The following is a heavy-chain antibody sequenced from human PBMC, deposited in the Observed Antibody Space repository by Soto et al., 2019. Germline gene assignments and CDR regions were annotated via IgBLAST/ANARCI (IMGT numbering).Heavy chain of an antibody. Sequence: PSETLSLTCTVSGGSISSGGYYWSWIRQPPGKGLEWIGYLYYSGSTYYNPSLKSRVTVSVDTSKNQFSLKLSSVTAADTAVYYCAREYYYDSSGFDYWGQGTLVTVSS. CDR3: AREYYYDSSGFDY. CDR2: LYYSGST. D-gene: IGHD3-22*01. CDR1: GGSISSGGYY. V-gene: IGHV4-31*03. J-gene: IGHJ4*02.